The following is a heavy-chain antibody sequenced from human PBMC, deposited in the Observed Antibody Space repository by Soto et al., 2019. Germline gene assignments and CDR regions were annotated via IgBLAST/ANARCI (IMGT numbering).Heavy chain of an antibody. CDR2: IYTSGST. J-gene: IGHJ6*02. CDR1: GGSISSYY. V-gene: IGHV4-4*07. CDR3: ARELIAAAGGSNGMDV. D-gene: IGHD6-13*01. Sequence: SETLSLTCTVSGGSISSYYWSWIRQPAGKGLEWIGRIYTSGSTNYNPSLKSRVTMSVDTSKNQFSPKLSSVTAADTAVYYCARELIAAAGGSNGMDVWGQGTTVTVSS.